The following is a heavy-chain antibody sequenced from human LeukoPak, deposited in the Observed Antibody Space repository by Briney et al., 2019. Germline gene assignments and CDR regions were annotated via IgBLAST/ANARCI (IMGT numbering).Heavy chain of an antibody. V-gene: IGHV1-69*05. Sequence: SVKVSCKASGGTFSSYAISWVRQAPGQGLEWMGGIIPIFGTANYAQKFQGRVTITTDESTSTAYMELSSLRSEDTAVYYCARRTGEMNYDFWSGFNWFDPWGQGTLVTVSS. J-gene: IGHJ5*02. CDR3: ARRTGEMNYDFWSGFNWFDP. D-gene: IGHD3-3*01. CDR2: IIPIFGTA. CDR1: GGTFSSYA.